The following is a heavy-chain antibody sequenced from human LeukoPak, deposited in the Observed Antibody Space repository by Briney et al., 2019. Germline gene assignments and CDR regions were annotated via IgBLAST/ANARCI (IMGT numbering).Heavy chain of an antibody. V-gene: IGHV3-53*01. CDR2: IYSGGST. CDR3: GRDSHYAFDY. CDR1: GFTFDDYG. D-gene: IGHD4-17*01. J-gene: IGHJ4*02. Sequence: GGSLRLSCAASGFTFDDYGMSWVRQAPGKGLEWVSVIYSGGSTYYADSVKGRFTISRDNSKNTLYLQMNSLIGEDTAMYYCGRDSHYAFDYWGQGTLVTVSS.